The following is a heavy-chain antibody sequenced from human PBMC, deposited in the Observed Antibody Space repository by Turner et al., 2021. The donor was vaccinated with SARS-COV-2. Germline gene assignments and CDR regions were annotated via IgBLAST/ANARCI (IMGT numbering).Heavy chain of an antibody. D-gene: IGHD3-10*01. J-gene: IGHJ4*02. V-gene: IGHV3-30*18. CDR1: GFTVSSYG. CDR2: ISYDGSNK. Sequence: QVQLVESGGGVVHPGRSGRASCAAAGFTVSSYGMHWVRQVPGKGLEWVAVISYDGSNKFYADSVKGRFTISIDNSKNTLYLQMNSLRAEDTAVYYCAKDGAPFLLYFGEPTFYFDYWGQGTLVTVSS. CDR3: AKDGAPFLLYFGEPTFYFDY.